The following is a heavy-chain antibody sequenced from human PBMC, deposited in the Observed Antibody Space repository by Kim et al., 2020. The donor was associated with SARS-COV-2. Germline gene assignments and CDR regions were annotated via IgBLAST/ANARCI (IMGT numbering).Heavy chain of an antibody. D-gene: IGHD2-2*01. CDR3: ARVHSSTWKIDY. CDR1: GDSVSSNSVA. J-gene: IGHJ4*02. Sequence: SQTLSLTCAISGDSVSSNSVAWNWIRQSPSRGLEWLGRTYYRSKWYNEYAVSVKSRITINPDTSKNYFSLQLNSVTPEDTAVYYCARVHSSTWKIDYWGQGTLVSVSS. V-gene: IGHV6-1*01. CDR2: TYYRSKWYN.